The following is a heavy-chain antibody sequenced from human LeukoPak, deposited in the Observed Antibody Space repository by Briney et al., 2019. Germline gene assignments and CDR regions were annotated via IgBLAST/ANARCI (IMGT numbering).Heavy chain of an antibody. D-gene: IGHD6-13*01. CDR2: ISYDGSNK. Sequence: PGRSLRLSCAASGFTFSSYGMHWVRQAPGKGLEWVAVISYDGSNKYYADSVKGRFTISRDNSKNTLYLQMNSLRAADTAVYYCAREITSAWSAAGGFDYWGQGTLVTVSS. CDR3: AREITSAWSAAGGFDY. J-gene: IGHJ4*02. V-gene: IGHV3-30*03. CDR1: GFTFSSYG.